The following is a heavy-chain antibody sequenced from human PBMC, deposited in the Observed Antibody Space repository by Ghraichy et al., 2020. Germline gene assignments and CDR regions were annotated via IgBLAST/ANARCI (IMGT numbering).Heavy chain of an antibody. D-gene: IGHD3-10*01. V-gene: IGHV3-23*01. J-gene: IGHJ3*02. CDR2: ISGSGGET. CDR3: AKAFRAVRGPDAFNT. Sequence: GGSLRLSCAASGFIFIYYVMSWVRQAPGQGLEWVSGISGSGGETYFADSVKGRFTISRDNSRNTVSLQLNSLRAEDTAVYYCAKAFRAVRGPDAFNTWGQRTLITVSS. CDR1: GFIFIYYV.